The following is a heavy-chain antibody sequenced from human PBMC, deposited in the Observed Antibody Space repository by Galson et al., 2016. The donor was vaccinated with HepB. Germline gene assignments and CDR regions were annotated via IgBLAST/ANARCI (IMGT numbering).Heavy chain of an antibody. CDR2: IWYDGSNI. Sequence: SLRLSCAASGFTFTSSGMHWVRQAPGKRLEWVAVIWYDGSNINYADSVKGRFTISRDNSKNTLYLQMNSLRAGDTAVYYCVRGGQVYFWGQGTLVTVSS. D-gene: IGHD3-10*01. CDR1: GFTFTSSG. CDR3: VRGGQVYF. V-gene: IGHV3-33*01. J-gene: IGHJ4*02.